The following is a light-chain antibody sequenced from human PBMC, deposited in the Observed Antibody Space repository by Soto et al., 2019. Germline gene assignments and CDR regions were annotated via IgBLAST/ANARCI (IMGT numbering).Light chain of an antibody. CDR1: QSVSSSY. Sequence: EIVLTQSPGTLSLSPGERATLSCRASQSVSSSYLAWYQQKPGQAPRLLIYGASSRATGIPDRFSGSGSGTDFTLTSSRLAPEDFAVYYCQQYGSSWTFGQGTKVEIK. J-gene: IGKJ1*01. CDR2: GAS. CDR3: QQYGSSWT. V-gene: IGKV3-20*01.